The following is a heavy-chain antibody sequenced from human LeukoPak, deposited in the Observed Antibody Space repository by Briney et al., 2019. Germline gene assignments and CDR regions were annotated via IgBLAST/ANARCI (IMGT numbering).Heavy chain of an antibody. CDR2: ITSSSSHT. J-gene: IGHJ6*03. Sequence: PGGSLRLSCSASGFIFSSYNMNWVRQAPGQALEWVSSITSSSSHTFYADSVRGRYTIFGDNAQKSLYLQMDSLTAEDTAVYYCASRVSDYYSYYMDVWGKGTTVTISS. V-gene: IGHV3-21*01. CDR3: ASRVSDYYSYYMDV. CDR1: GFIFSSYN.